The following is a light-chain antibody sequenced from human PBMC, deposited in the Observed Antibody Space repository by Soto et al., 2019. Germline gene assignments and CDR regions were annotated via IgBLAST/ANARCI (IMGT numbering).Light chain of an antibody. V-gene: IGLV1-47*01. CDR2: RYN. Sequence: QPVLTQPPSASGTPGQRDTISCSGGISHIGSNPVYWPPPFPVSAPKLLFYRYNRRPSGVPGRFSDSKSGTSAFLSISGLRSEDEADYYCAAWDDRLSAYVFGTGTKVTVL. CDR1: ISHIGSNP. CDR3: AAWDDRLSAYV. J-gene: IGLJ1*01.